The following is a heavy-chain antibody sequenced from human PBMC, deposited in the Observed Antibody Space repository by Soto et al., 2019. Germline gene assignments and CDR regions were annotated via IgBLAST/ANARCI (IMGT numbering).Heavy chain of an antibody. CDR1: GFTFSSYA. CDR2: ISGTGGGT. V-gene: IGHV3-23*01. J-gene: IGHJ6*02. Sequence: GSLRLSCAASGFTFSSYAMTWVRRAPGKGLEWVSAISGTGGGTYYADSVKGRFTVSRDNSKNTLYLQMNSLRAEDTAVYYCARDQYGMDVWGQGTTVTVSS. D-gene: IGHD2-2*01. CDR3: ARDQYGMDV.